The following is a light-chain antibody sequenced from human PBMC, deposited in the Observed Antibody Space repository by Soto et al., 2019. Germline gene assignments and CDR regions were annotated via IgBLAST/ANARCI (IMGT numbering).Light chain of an antibody. CDR3: QQRSNWLT. CDR2: DAS. J-gene: IGKJ4*01. CDR1: QSVSSY. V-gene: IGKV3-11*01. Sequence: EIVLTQSPATLSLSPGERATLSCRASQSVSSYLAWYQQKPGQAPRLLIYDASNRATGIPARFSGSGSGTDFTLTISPLDPEDFAVYYCQQRSNWLTFGGGTKVEIK.